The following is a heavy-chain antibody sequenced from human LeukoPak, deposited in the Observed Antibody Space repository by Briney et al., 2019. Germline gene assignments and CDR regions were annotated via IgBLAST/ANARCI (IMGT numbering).Heavy chain of an antibody. V-gene: IGHV7-4-1*02. CDR1: GYTFTSYA. D-gene: IGHD3-22*01. Sequence: ASVKVSCKASGYTFTSYAMNWVRQAPGQGLEWMGWINTNTGNPTYAQGFTGRFVFSLDTSVSTAYLQISSLKAEDTAVYYCARVRDYYDSSGYYYYYGMDVWGQGTTVTVSS. CDR2: INTNTGNP. CDR3: ARVRDYYDSSGYYYYYGMDV. J-gene: IGHJ6*02.